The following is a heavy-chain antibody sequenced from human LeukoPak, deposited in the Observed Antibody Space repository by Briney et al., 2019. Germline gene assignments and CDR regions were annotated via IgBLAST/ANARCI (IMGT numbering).Heavy chain of an antibody. V-gene: IGHV1-2*02. CDR1: GYTFTGYY. J-gene: IGHJ3*02. D-gene: IGHD6-6*01. Sequence: ASVKVSCKASGYTFTGYYMHWVRQAPGQGLEWMGWINPNSGGTNYAQKFQGRVTMTRDTSISTAYMELSRLRSDDTAVYYCARVISRSWDWDAFDIWGQGTMVTVSS. CDR2: INPNSGGT. CDR3: ARVISRSWDWDAFDI.